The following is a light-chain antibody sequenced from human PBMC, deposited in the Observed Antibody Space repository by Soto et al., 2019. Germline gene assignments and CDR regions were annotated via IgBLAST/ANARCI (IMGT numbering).Light chain of an antibody. V-gene: IGKV1-13*02. CDR2: DVS. J-gene: IGKJ5*01. CDR1: QAIRGA. Sequence: AIQLTQSPSSLSASVGERVTITCGASQAIRGALAWYQQKPGKAPKILIYDVSILESGVPSRFSGSSSGTDFTLTISSLQPVDFATYYCQQFNSYPITFGQGTRLEIK. CDR3: QQFNSYPIT.